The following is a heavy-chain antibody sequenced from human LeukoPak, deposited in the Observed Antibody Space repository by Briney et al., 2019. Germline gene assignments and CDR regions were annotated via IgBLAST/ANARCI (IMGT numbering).Heavy chain of an antibody. CDR2: IQSDGSVQ. D-gene: IGHD6-19*01. CDR3: ARIPRGSGWSFLDF. J-gene: IGHJ4*02. V-gene: IGHV3-7*01. Sequence: PGGSLRLSCAASGFSFSSYWMSWVRQAPGKGLEWVANIQSDGSVQQYVDSVKGRHTISRDNAKNSLYLQMNSLRAEDTAVYYCARIPRGSGWSFLDFWGQGTLVTVTS. CDR1: GFSFSSYW.